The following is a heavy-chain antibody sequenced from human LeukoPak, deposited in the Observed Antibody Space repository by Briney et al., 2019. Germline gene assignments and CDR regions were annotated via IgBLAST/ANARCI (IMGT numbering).Heavy chain of an antibody. V-gene: IGHV3-30-3*01. Sequence: PGGSLRLSCAASGFTFRNYAMHWVRRAPGKGLDWVAVISSDGNNKYYADSVKGRFSLSRDNSENMLYLQMSDPRTEDTAVYYCAKSGHCSSANCFLPFDPWGPGTHVTVSS. J-gene: IGHJ5*02. CDR3: AKSGHCSSANCFLPFDP. CDR1: GFTFRNYA. D-gene: IGHD2-2*01. CDR2: ISSDGNNK.